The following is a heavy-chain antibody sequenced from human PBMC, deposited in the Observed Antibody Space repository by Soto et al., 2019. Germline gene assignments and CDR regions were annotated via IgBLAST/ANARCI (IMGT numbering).Heavy chain of an antibody. CDR3: ARDGNSGYDWDYYYGMDV. CDR1: GFTFSSFA. Sequence: QVQLVESGGGVVQPGRSLRLSCAASGFTFSSFAMHWVRQAPGKGLEWVAVTSYDGSNTYYADSVKGRFTISRDNSENTLYLQMNSLRAEDTAVYYCARDGNSGYDWDYYYGMDVWGQGTTVTVSS. V-gene: IGHV3-30*01. D-gene: IGHD5-12*01. CDR2: TSYDGSNT. J-gene: IGHJ6*02.